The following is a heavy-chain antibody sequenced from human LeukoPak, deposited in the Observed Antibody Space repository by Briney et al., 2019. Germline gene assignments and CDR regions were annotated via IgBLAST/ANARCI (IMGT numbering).Heavy chain of an antibody. Sequence: GGSLRLSCAASGFTFSSYWMHWVRQAPGKGLVWVSRINSDGSSTSYADSVKGRFTISRDNAKNTLYLQMNSLRAEDTAVYYCARVRGIAAAGTIPFDYWGQGTLVTVSS. CDR3: ARVRGIAAAGTIPFDY. V-gene: IGHV3-74*01. D-gene: IGHD6-13*01. J-gene: IGHJ4*02. CDR2: INSDGSST. CDR1: GFTFSSYW.